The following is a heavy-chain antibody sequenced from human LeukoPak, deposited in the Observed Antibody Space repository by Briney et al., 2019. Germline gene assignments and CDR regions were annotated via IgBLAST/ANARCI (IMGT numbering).Heavy chain of an antibody. Sequence: GASVKVSCKASGYTFTSYAMHWVRQAPGQRLECMGWINTGNGNTTYSQKFQGRVTITRDTSASTAYMDLSSLRSEDTAVYYCARNTETAIPLPYYFDYWGQGTLVTVSS. CDR2: INTGNGNT. V-gene: IGHV1-3*04. CDR3: ARNTETAIPLPYYFDY. J-gene: IGHJ4*02. D-gene: IGHD2-21*02. CDR1: GYTFTSYA.